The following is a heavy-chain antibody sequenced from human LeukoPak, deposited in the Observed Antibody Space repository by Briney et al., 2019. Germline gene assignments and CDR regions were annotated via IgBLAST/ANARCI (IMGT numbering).Heavy chain of an antibody. J-gene: IGHJ4*02. D-gene: IGHD2-15*01. Sequence: PSQTLSLTCTVSGGSISSGDYYWRWIRQPPGKGLEWIAYIYYSGSTYYNPSLKSRVTISVDTSKNQFSLKLSSVTAADTAVYYCARVVVVADTVVFDYWGKGTLVTVSS. CDR3: ARVVVVADTVVFDY. V-gene: IGHV4-30-4*01. CDR1: GGSISSGDYY. CDR2: IYYSGST.